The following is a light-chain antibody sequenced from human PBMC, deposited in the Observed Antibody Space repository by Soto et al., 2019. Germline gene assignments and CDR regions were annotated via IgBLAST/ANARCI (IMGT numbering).Light chain of an antibody. CDR1: SSDVGGYNS. Sequence: QSVLTQPASVSGSPGQSITISCTGTSSDVGGYNSVSWYRQDPGKAPKLMIYDGTNRPSGVSNRFSGSTSVNTASLTISGLQAEDEADYYCSSFTSSITYVFGAGTKVTVL. CDR2: DGT. J-gene: IGLJ1*01. CDR3: SSFTSSITYV. V-gene: IGLV2-14*01.